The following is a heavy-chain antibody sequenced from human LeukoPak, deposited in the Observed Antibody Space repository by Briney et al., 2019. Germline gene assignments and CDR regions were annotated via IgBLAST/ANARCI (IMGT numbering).Heavy chain of an antibody. D-gene: IGHD2-2*01. CDR3: ARGRGYCSSTSCLPYYFDY. CDR2: INHSGST. CDR1: GGSFSGYY. V-gene: IGHV4-34*01. J-gene: IGHJ4*02. Sequence: PSETLSLTCAVYGGSFSGYYWSWIRQPPGKGLEWIGEINHSGSTNYNPSLKSRVTISVDTSKNQFSLKLSSVTAADTAVYYCARGRGYCSSTSCLPYYFDYWGQGTLVTVSS.